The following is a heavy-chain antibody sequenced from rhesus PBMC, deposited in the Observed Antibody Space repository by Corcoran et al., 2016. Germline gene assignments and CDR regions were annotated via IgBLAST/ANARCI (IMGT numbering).Heavy chain of an antibody. V-gene: IGHV4-173*01. D-gene: IGHD3-16*01. CDR1: GGSISSNY. J-gene: IGHJ4*01. Sequence: QLQLQESGPGLVKPSETLSLTCAVSGGSISSNYWSWIRQPPGKGLEGIGRISGSGGSADYNPALKSRVTISTATSKNQFSLKLSSVTAADTAVYYCARDRGYSGSYYSPMGYWGQGVLVTVSS. CDR3: ARDRGYSGSYYSPMGY. CDR2: ISGSGGSA.